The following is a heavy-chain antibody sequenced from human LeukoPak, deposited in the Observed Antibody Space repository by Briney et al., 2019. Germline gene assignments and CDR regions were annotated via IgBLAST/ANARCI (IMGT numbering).Heavy chain of an antibody. J-gene: IGHJ4*02. CDR2: ISYDGSNK. CDR3: ARDHLRYFDWLLPGY. Sequence: PGRSLRLSCAASGFTFSSYAMHWVRQAPGKGLEWVAVISYDGSNKYYADSGKGRFTISRDNSKNTLYLQMNSLRAEDTAVYYCARDHLRYFDWLLPGYWGQGTLVTVSS. D-gene: IGHD3-9*01. V-gene: IGHV3-30*04. CDR1: GFTFSSYA.